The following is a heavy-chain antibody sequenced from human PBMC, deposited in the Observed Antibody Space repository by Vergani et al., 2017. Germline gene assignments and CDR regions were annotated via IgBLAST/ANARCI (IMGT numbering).Heavy chain of an antibody. D-gene: IGHD3-10*01. V-gene: IGHV3-21*01. Sequence: EVQLVESGGGLVKPGGSLRLSCAASGFTFSSYSMNWVRQAPGKELEWVSSISSSSSYIYYADSVKGRFTISRDNAKNSLYLQMNSLRAEDTAVYYCARRDGVLWFGDAVWGQGTTVTVSS. J-gene: IGHJ6*02. CDR2: ISSSSSYI. CDR1: GFTFSSYS. CDR3: ARRDGVLWFGDAV.